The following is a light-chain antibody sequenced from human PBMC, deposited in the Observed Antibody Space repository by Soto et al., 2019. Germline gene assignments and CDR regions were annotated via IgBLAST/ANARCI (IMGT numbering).Light chain of an antibody. CDR3: QQRYSWPRT. CDR1: QSVISQ. Sequence: EIVLTQSPATLSLSPGERATLSCRASQSVISQLSWYQHKPGQAPSLLIYDTSNRAPGIPARFSGSGSGTDFTLTISSLEPEEFAVYYCQQRYSWPRTFGQGTKV. J-gene: IGKJ1*01. CDR2: DTS. V-gene: IGKV3-11*01.